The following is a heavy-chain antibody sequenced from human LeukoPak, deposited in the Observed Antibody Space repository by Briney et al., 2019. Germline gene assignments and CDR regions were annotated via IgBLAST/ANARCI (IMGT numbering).Heavy chain of an antibody. CDR2: ISYDGSNK. J-gene: IGHJ4*02. CDR1: GFTFDDYG. CDR3: AKSTYCSGGSCYPTFDY. Sequence: GGSLRLSCAASGFTFDDYGMNWVRQAPGKGLEWVAVISYDGSNKYYADSVKGRFTISRDNSKNTLYLQMNSLRAEDTAVYYCAKSTYCSGGSCYPTFDYWGQGTLVTVSS. V-gene: IGHV3-30*18. D-gene: IGHD2-15*01.